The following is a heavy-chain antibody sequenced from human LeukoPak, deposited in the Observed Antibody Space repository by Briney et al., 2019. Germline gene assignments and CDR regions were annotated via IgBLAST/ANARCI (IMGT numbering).Heavy chain of an antibody. CDR3: ARDLRPSYESGGYYYPGDY. J-gene: IGHJ4*02. CDR2: INPSGGRT. D-gene: IGHD3-22*01. V-gene: IGHV1-46*01. Sequence: GASVKVSCKASGYTFTSYYMHWVRQAPGQGLEWMAIINPSGGRTGYAQKSHGRVTMTRDTSTSTVYMELSSLRSEDTAVYYCARDLRPSYESGGYYYPGDYWGKGTLVTVSS. CDR1: GYTFTSYY.